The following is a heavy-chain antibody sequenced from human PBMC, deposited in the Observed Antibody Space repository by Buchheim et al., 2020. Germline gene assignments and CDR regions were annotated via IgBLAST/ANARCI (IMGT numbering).Heavy chain of an antibody. J-gene: IGHJ6*02. V-gene: IGHV3-30*09. D-gene: IGHD5-18*01. Sequence: QVQLAESGGDIVQPGTSLRLACAASGFIFNNHAINWVRQAPGKGLEWVALISYEGSMKYFADSVKGRFAISRDNSKRTVYLEMNSLRVEDTAVYYCARDHYTYGGGALDVWGQGTT. CDR1: GFIFNNHA. CDR3: ARDHYTYGGGALDV. CDR2: ISYEGSMK.